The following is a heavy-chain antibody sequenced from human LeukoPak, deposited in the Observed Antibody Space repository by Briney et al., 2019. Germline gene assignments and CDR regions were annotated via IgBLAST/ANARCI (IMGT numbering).Heavy chain of an antibody. CDR1: GFTFSSSA. CDR2: ISGSGVST. Sequence: GGSLRLSCAASGFTFSSSAMTWVRQAPGKGLEWVSSISGSGVSTYYADSVKGRFTISRDNSKNTVYLQVNSLRAEDTAVYYCAKGDDSSSWTAFDIWGQGTMVAVSS. V-gene: IGHV3-23*01. J-gene: IGHJ3*02. CDR3: AKGDDSSSWTAFDI. D-gene: IGHD6-13*01.